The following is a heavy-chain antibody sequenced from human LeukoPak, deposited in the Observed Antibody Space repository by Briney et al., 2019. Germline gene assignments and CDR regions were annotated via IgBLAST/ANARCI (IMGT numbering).Heavy chain of an antibody. CDR3: ARVDPDSSSTLEVFDY. J-gene: IGHJ4*02. V-gene: IGHV4-59*01. D-gene: IGHD6-6*01. Sequence: SETLSLTCTVSGGSISSYYWSWIRQPPGKGLEWIGYIYYSGGTNYNPSLKSRVTISVDTSKNQFSLKLSSVTAADTAVYYCARVDPDSSSTLEVFDYWGQGILVTVSS. CDR2: IYYSGGT. CDR1: GGSISSYY.